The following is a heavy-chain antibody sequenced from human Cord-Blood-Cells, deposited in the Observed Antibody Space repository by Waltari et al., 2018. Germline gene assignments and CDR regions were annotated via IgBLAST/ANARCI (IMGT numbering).Heavy chain of an antibody. J-gene: IGHJ3*02. V-gene: IGHV3-30*18. CDR1: GFTFSSYG. Sequence: QVQLVESGGGVVQPGRSLRPSCAASGFTFSSYGRHWVRRAPGKGLAWVAVISYDGSNKYFADSVKGRFTISRDNSKNTLYLQMNSLRAEDTAVYYCAKGGRSSIAAPNRRDAFDIWGQGTMVTVSS. CDR3: AKGGRSSIAAPNRRDAFDI. D-gene: IGHD6-6*01. CDR2: ISYDGSNK.